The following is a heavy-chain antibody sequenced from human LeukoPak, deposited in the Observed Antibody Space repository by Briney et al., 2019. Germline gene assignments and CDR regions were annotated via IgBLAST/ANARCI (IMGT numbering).Heavy chain of an antibody. V-gene: IGHV3-7*01. CDR1: GFTFSSYW. J-gene: IGHJ4*02. Sequence: GGSLRLSCAASGFTFSSYWMSWVRQAPGKGLEWVANIKQDGSEKYYVDSVKGRFTISRDNAKNSLYLQMNSPRAEDTAVYYCARDPADDDVGIDYWGQGTLITVSS. CDR3: ARDPADDDVGIDY. D-gene: IGHD2-15*01. CDR2: IKQDGSEK.